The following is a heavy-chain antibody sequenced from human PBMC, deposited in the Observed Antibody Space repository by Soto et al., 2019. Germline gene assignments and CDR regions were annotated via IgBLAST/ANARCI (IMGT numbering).Heavy chain of an antibody. Sequence: SETLSLTCTVSGGSISSYYWSWIRQPPGKGLEWIGYIYYSGSTNYNPSLKSRVTISVDTSKNQFSLKLSSVTAADTAVYYCAKGTIFGVVTTATYYYYYYMDVWGKGTTVTVSS. J-gene: IGHJ6*03. CDR3: AKGTIFGVVTTATYYYYYYMDV. V-gene: IGHV4-59*01. D-gene: IGHD3-3*01. CDR2: IYYSGST. CDR1: GGSISSYY.